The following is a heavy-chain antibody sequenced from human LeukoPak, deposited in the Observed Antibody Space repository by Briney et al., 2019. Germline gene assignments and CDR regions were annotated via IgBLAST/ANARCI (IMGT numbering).Heavy chain of an antibody. CDR1: GVSITSHY. Sequence: SETLSLTCTVSGVSITSHYWTWIRQPPGRGLEWIGYTYYSGSPNYNPSLKSRVTISVDTSKNQFSLKMDSMTAADTAVYYCARRHYGDYVDYWGQGTLVTVSS. D-gene: IGHD4-17*01. J-gene: IGHJ4*02. CDR3: ARRHYGDYVDY. V-gene: IGHV4-59*11. CDR2: TYYSGSP.